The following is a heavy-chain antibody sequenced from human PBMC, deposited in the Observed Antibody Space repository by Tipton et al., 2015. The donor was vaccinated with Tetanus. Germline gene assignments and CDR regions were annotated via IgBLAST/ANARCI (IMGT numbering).Heavy chain of an antibody. Sequence: TLSLTCIVSGGSLRSYYWSWIRQSPGKGLEWLGYIYFSGHTKYNPSLKRRVTFSLDTSQNQFFLQLTSVTAADTAVYYCARHSGWYNFFTGVDVWGLGTTVTVSS. CDR1: GGSLRSYY. J-gene: IGHJ6*02. V-gene: IGHV4-59*01. D-gene: IGHD6-19*01. CDR2: IYFSGHT. CDR3: ARHSGWYNFFTGVDV.